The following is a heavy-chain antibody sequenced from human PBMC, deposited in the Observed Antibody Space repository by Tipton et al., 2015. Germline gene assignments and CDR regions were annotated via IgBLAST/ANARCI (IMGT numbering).Heavy chain of an antibody. Sequence: SLRLSCAASGFTFSSYAMSWVRQPPGKGLEWIGEIYHSGSTNYHPSLRSRVAISLDKSKNQFSLKVNSVSAADTAVYYCARGISFLRGERYNWFDPWGQGTLVTVSS. V-gene: IGHV4-4*02. CDR1: GFTFSSYAM. CDR2: IYHSGST. J-gene: IGHJ5*02. D-gene: IGHD3-10*01. CDR3: ARGISFLRGERYNWFDP.